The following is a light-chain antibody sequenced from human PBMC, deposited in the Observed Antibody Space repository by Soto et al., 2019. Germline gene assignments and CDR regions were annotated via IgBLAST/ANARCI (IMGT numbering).Light chain of an antibody. CDR1: QSISSW. CDR3: QQYNSYPYT. Sequence: DIQMTQSPSALSASVGDRVTISCRASQSISSWLAWYQQKPGKAPKLLIYKASSLESGVPSRFSGSGSGTEFTLTISSLQPDDFATYYCQQYNSYPYTFGQGTKLEIK. CDR2: KAS. V-gene: IGKV1-5*03. J-gene: IGKJ2*01.